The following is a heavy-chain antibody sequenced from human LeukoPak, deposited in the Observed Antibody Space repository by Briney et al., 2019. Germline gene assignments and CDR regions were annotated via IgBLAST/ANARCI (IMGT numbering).Heavy chain of an antibody. CDR3: ARGGYCSGGSCYYNWFDP. Sequence: GASVKVSCKASGYTFTSYDINWVRQATGQGLEWMGWMNPNSGNTGYAQKFQGWVTMTRDTSISTAYMELSRLRSDDTAVYYCARGGYCSGGSCYYNWFDPWGQGTLVTVSS. D-gene: IGHD2-15*01. CDR2: MNPNSGNT. J-gene: IGHJ5*02. CDR1: GYTFTSYD. V-gene: IGHV1-8*02.